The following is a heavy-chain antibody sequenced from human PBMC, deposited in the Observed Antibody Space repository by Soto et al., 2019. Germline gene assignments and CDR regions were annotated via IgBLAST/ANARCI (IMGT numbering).Heavy chain of an antibody. CDR3: ATSLSGYYYSY. CDR1: GFTFSSYE. D-gene: IGHD3-22*01. V-gene: IGHV3-48*03. CDR2: IHNRRGTT. J-gene: IGHJ4*02. Sequence: EVPLVESGGDLVQPGGSLRLSCAASGFTFSSYEMMWVRQSPGKGLEWVSFIHNRRGTTYYADSVKGRFTIARDNAQNSLYLQMSSLRAEDTGGYYCATSLSGYYYSYWGQGTLVTVSS.